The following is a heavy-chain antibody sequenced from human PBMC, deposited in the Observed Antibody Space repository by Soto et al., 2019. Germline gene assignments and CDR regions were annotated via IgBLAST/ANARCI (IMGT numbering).Heavy chain of an antibody. V-gene: IGHV4-34*01. CDR2: INHSGST. Sequence: SETLSLTCAVYGGSFSGYYWSWIRQPPGKGLEWIGEINHSGSTNYNPSLKSRVTISVDTSKNQFSLKLSSVTAADTAVYYCARTDYYDSRGYYYYGMDVWGQGTTVTVSS. J-gene: IGHJ6*02. CDR3: ARTDYYDSRGYYYYGMDV. D-gene: IGHD3-22*01. CDR1: GGSFSGYY.